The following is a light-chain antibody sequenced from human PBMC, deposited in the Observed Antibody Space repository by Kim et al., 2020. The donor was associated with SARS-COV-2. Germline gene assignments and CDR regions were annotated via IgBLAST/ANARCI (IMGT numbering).Light chain of an antibody. J-gene: IGLJ1*01. CDR3: CSYADYNNYV. CDR2: EVN. CDR1: SGDVGNSKY. Sequence: GQSVTISCTGTSGDVGNSKYVSWYRQHPGEAPKLMLYEVNKRPSGVPDRFSGSKSGDTASLTVSGLQTEDEADYYCCSYADYNNYVFGTGTQLTVL. V-gene: IGLV2-8*01.